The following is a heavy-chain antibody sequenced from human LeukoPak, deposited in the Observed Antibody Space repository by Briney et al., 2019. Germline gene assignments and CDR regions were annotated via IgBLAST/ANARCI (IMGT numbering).Heavy chain of an antibody. CDR1: GGSISSSNW. Sequence: SGTLSLTCAVSGGSISSSNWWSWVRQPPGKGLEWIGEIYHSGSTNYNPSLKSRVTISVDKSKNQFSLKLSSVTAADTAVYYCAGASRNVLLWFGEFDYWGQGTLVTVSS. V-gene: IGHV4-4*02. J-gene: IGHJ4*02. CDR3: AGASRNVLLWFGEFDY. CDR2: IYHSGST. D-gene: IGHD3-10*01.